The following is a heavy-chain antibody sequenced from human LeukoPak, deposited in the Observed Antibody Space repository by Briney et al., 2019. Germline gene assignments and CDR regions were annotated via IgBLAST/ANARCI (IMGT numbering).Heavy chain of an antibody. CDR3: ARDLAWDAFDY. V-gene: IGHV3-53*01. CDR2: MFSGGNT. Sequence: GGSLRLSCAASGFYVSDNYMSWVRQAPGRGLEWVSVMFSGGNTFYAGSVKGRFTISRDDSKSTLSLQMNSLRVEDTAVYYCARDLAWDAFDYWGQGTLVSVSS. J-gene: IGHJ4*02. D-gene: IGHD1-26*01. CDR1: GFYVSDNY.